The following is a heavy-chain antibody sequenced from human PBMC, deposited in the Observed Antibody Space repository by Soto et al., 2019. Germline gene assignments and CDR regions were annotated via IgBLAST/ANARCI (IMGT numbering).Heavy chain of an antibody. V-gene: IGHV4-31*03. D-gene: IGHD2-2*01. CDR1: GGSISSGGYY. Sequence: SETLSLTCTVSGGSISSGGYYWSWLRQHPGKGLAWIGYIYYSGSTYYNPSLKSRVTISVDTSKNQFSLKLSSVTAADTAVYYCASALVVPAAIGNCLDPWGQGTLVTVSS. CDR3: ASALVVPAAIGNCLDP. J-gene: IGHJ5*02. CDR2: IYYSGST.